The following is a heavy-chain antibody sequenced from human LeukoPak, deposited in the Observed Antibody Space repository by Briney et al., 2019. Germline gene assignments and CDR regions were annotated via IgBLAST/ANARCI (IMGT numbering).Heavy chain of an antibody. CDR3: ATVLHTSMTTWAAFDT. J-gene: IGHJ3*02. Sequence: PGGSLRLSCAASGLTFSNFAMTWVRQTPGKGLEWVSALSASGGGKFYAPSVKGRFTISRDNSKNTVSLQMNSLRAEDTALYYCATVLHTSMTTWAAFDTWGQGTMVTVSS. CDR2: LSASGGGK. CDR1: GLTFSNFA. D-gene: IGHD5-18*01. V-gene: IGHV3-23*01.